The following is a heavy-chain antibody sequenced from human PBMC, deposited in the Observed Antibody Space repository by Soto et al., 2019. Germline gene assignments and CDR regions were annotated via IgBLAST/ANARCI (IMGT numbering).Heavy chain of an antibody. CDR3: ARNNLGSERRRAFDI. CDR1: GFTFSSYW. D-gene: IGHD3-10*01. CDR2: IKQDGSEK. V-gene: IGHV3-7*01. Sequence: GGSLRLSCAASGFTFSSYWMSWVRQAPGKGLEWVANIKQDGSEKYYVDSVKGRFTISRDNAKNSLYLQMNSLRAEDTAVYYCARNNLGSERRRAFDIWGQGTMVTVSS. J-gene: IGHJ3*02.